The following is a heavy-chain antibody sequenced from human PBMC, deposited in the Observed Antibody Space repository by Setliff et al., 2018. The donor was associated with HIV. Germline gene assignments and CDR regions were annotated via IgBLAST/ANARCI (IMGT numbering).Heavy chain of an antibody. CDR1: GFIFSGYS. Sequence: PGGSLRLSCVGSGFIFSGYSMNWVRQAPGKGLEWVSSISRSSDDIKYADSVKGRFTISRDNAKYSLFLQMNSLRAGDTAVYYCVRDYRWLNWFFDLRGRGTLVTVSS. V-gene: IGHV3-21*01. CDR3: VRDYRWLNWFFDL. J-gene: IGHJ2*01. D-gene: IGHD5-12*01. CDR2: ISRSSDDI.